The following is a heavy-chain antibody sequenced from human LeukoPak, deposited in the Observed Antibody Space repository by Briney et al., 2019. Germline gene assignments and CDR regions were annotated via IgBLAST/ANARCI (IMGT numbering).Heavy chain of an antibody. CDR3: ARGLGTYAEDTFDI. CDR2: MNPNSGNT. CDR1: GYTFTSYD. J-gene: IGHJ3*02. D-gene: IGHD1-1*01. Sequence: GESLKISCKGSGYTFTSYDINWVRQATGQGLEWMGWMNPNSGNTGYAQKFQGRVTITRNTSISTAYMELSSLRSEDTAVYYCARGLGTYAEDTFDIWGQGTMVTVSS. V-gene: IGHV1-8*03.